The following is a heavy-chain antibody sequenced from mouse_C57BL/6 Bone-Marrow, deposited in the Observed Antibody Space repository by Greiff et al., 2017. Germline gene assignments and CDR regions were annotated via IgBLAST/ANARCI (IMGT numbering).Heavy chain of an antibody. CDR1: GYTFTSYT. CDR3: AGGERRGFAY. CDR2: INPSSGYT. Sequence: QVQLQQSGAELARPGASVKMSCKASGYTFTSYTMHWVKQRPGQGLEWIGYINPSSGYTKYNQKFKDKATLTADKSSSTAYMQLSSLTSEDSAVYYCAGGERRGFAYWGQGTLVTVSA. J-gene: IGHJ3*01. V-gene: IGHV1-4*01.